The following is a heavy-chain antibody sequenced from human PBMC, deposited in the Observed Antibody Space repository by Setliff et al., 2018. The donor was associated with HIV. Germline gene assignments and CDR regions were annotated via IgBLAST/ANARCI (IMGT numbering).Heavy chain of an antibody. Sequence: GGSLRLSCAASGFTFSSYSMNWVRQAPGKGLEWVSSISSSSTYKFYADSVQGRFTISRDNAKNSLYLQMDGLRAEDTAVYLCARDNLYYNTWNASPVYGLDVWGQGTTVTVSS. D-gene: IGHD3-3*01. V-gene: IGHV3-21*01. J-gene: IGHJ6*02. CDR2: ISSSSTYK. CDR3: ARDNLYYNTWNASPVYGLDV. CDR1: GFTFSSYS.